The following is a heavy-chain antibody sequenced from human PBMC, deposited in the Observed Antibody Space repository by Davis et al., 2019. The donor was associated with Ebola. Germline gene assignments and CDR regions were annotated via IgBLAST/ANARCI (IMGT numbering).Heavy chain of an antibody. Sequence: GESLKISCAASGFTFSSYAMHWVRQAPGKGLEWVAVISYDGSNKYYADSVKGRFTISRDNSKNTLYLQMNSLRAEDTAVYYCARASMMGYFDLWGRGTLVTVSS. D-gene: IGHD3-22*01. CDR1: GFTFSSYA. V-gene: IGHV3-30-3*01. J-gene: IGHJ2*01. CDR2: ISYDGSNK. CDR3: ARASMMGYFDL.